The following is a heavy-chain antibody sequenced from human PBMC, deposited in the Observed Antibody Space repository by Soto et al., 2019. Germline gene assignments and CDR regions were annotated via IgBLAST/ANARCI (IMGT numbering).Heavy chain of an antibody. CDR1: GGTFSSRA. Sequence: QVQLVQSGPEVKKTGTSVKVSCKASGGTFSSRAISWVRQAPGQGLEWRGGFIPVFGRVNYAEKFQDRVTTTADEATGTVDMELSSLRSEDTAHHYCANSRGGTFLGYHGMDIWGQGTTVSVSS. CDR3: ANSRGGTFLGYHGMDI. D-gene: IGHD3-16*01. CDR2: FIPVFGRV. V-gene: IGHV1-69*01. J-gene: IGHJ6*02.